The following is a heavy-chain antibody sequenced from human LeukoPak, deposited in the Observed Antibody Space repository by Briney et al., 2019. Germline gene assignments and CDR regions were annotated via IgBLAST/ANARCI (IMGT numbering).Heavy chain of an antibody. J-gene: IGHJ4*02. Sequence: GGSRRLSCAASGFTFSSYGMHWVRQAPGKGLEWVAVISYDGSNKYYADSVKGRFTISRDNSKNTLYLQMNSLRAEDTAVYYCAKDPTPDYYDSSGSHFDYWGQGNLVTVSS. V-gene: IGHV3-30*18. CDR3: AKDPTPDYYDSSGSHFDY. D-gene: IGHD3-22*01. CDR1: GFTFSSYG. CDR2: ISYDGSNK.